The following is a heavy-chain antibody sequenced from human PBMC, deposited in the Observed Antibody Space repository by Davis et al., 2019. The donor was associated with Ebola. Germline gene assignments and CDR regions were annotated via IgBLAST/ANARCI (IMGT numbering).Heavy chain of an antibody. Sequence: GESLKISCAASGFTFSSYWMHWVRQTPGKGLVWVSRINTDGSFTDYADSVKGRFTISRDNAKDSPYLQMNSLRAEDTAVYYCARGSRNMDVWGQGTTVTVSS. CDR3: ARGSRNMDV. CDR1: GFTFSSYW. V-gene: IGHV3-74*01. J-gene: IGHJ6*02. CDR2: INTDGSFT.